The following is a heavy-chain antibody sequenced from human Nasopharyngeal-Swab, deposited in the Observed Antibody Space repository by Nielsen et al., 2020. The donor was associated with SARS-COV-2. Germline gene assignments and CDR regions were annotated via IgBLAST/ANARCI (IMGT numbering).Heavy chain of an antibody. J-gene: IGHJ5*02. CDR3: ARDLPGGP. Sequence: ASVKVSCKASGYTFTSYYIHWVRQAPGQGLEWMGIINPSAGSTSYAQKFQGRVTMSRDTSISTAYLELSSLTFDDTAIYYCARDLPGGPWGQGTLVTVSS. V-gene: IGHV1-46*01. CDR2: INPSAGST. D-gene: IGHD3-10*01. CDR1: GYTFTSYY.